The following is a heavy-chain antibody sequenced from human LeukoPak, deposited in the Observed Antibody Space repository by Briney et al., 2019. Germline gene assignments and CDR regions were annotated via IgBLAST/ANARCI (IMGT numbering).Heavy chain of an antibody. CDR3: ARGWGRSGYFGY. V-gene: IGHV4-61*02. J-gene: IGHJ4*02. CDR1: GGSISSGSYY. CDR2: IYTSGST. Sequence: SQTLSLTCTVSGGSISSGSYYWSWIRQPAGKGLEWIGRIYTSGSTNYNPSLKSRVTISVDTSKNQSSLKLSSVTAADTAVYYCARGWGRSGYFGYWGQGTLVTVSS. D-gene: IGHD3-22*01.